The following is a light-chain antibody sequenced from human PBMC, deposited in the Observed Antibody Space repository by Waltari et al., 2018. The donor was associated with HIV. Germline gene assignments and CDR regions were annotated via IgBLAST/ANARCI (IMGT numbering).Light chain of an antibody. J-gene: IGKJ1*01. CDR1: QSISTW. Sequence: DIQMTQSPSTLSASVGDRVTITCRASQSISTWLAWYQQKPGKAPMLLIYKASSLESGVPSRFSGSGSGTEFSLTISSLQPGDCATYYCLQYNSYWTFGQGTKVEIK. CDR2: KAS. CDR3: LQYNSYWT. V-gene: IGKV1-5*03.